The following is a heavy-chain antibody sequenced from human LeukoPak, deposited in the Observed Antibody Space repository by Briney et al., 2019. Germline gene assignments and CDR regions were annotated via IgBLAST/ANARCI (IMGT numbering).Heavy chain of an antibody. D-gene: IGHD6-13*01. J-gene: IGHJ5*02. CDR1: GGSISSYY. CDR2: IYTSGST. V-gene: IGHV4-4*07. Sequence: SETLSLTCTVSGGSISSYYWSWIRQPAGKGLEWIGRIYTSGSTNYNPSLKSRVTISVDTSKNQFSLKLSSVTAADTAVYYCARGSRQQLSNWFDPWGQGTLVTVSS. CDR3: ARGSRQQLSNWFDP.